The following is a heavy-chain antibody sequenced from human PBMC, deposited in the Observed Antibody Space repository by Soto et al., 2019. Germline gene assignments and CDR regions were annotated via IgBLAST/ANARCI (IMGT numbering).Heavy chain of an antibody. CDR3: AREEYSNYGYYYYGMDV. V-gene: IGHV1-18*01. CDR1: GYTFTSYG. CDR2: ISAYNGNT. Sequence: QVQLVQSGAEVKKPGASVKVSCKASGYTFTSYGISWVRQAPGQGLEWMGWISAYNGNTNYAQKLQGRVTMTTDTSXSXXYMELRSLRSDDTAVYYCAREEYSNYGYYYYGMDVWGQGTTVTVSS. J-gene: IGHJ6*02. D-gene: IGHD4-4*01.